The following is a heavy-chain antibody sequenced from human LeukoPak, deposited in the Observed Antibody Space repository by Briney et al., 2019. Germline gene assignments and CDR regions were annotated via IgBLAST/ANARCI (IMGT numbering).Heavy chain of an antibody. D-gene: IGHD3-10*01. Sequence: SETLSLTCTVSGDSISTYYWSWIRQPPGEGREWIGYIYYRVPSDYNPSLKSRVTMSVDMSTRQISLKLSSVTAGDTAVYHCARAVGGDGSGSLWGPGTLVTVSS. J-gene: IGHJ4*02. CDR1: GDSISTYY. V-gene: IGHV4-59*01. CDR3: ARAVGGDGSGSL. CDR2: IYYRVPS.